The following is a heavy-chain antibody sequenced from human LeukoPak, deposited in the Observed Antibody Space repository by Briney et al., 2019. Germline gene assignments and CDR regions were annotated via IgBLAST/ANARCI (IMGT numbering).Heavy chain of an antibody. J-gene: IGHJ4*02. CDR3: ARSMTTVTAIDY. CDR2: ISSSSYT. V-gene: IGHV3-11*06. Sequence: GGSLRLSCAASEFTFSDYYMSWIRQAPGKGLGWVSYISSSSYTNYADSVKGRFTISRDNAKNSLYLQMNSLRAEDTAVYYCARSMTTVTAIDYWGQGTLVTVSS. D-gene: IGHD4-17*01. CDR1: EFTFSDYY.